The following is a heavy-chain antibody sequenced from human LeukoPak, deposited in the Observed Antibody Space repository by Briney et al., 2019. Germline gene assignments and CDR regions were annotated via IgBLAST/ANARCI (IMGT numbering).Heavy chain of an antibody. CDR3: ATYNVDNYDTSDGMDV. CDR2: ISGSGGST. J-gene: IGHJ6*02. V-gene: IGHV3-23*01. CDR1: GFSFSSYA. D-gene: IGHD3-22*01. Sequence: GGSLRLSCAASGFSFSSYAMSWVRQAPGKGLEWVSSISGSGGSTDYADTVKGRFTISRDSSKNTLYLQMNSLRAEDTAVYYCATYNVDNYDTSDGMDVWGQGTSVTVSS.